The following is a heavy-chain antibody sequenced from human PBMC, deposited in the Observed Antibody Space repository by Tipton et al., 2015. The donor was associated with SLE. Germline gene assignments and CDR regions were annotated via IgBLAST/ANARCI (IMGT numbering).Heavy chain of an antibody. CDR3: ARSVLAYRSGGFEY. D-gene: IGHD2-15*01. CDR2: ISYTGST. CDR1: GGSISSSNYF. V-gene: IGHV4-39*07. J-gene: IGHJ4*02. Sequence: TLSLTCTVSGGSISSSNYFWAWIRQVPGKGLEWIASISYTGSTFYSPSLNSRVTISLDTSKNQFSLRLISVTAADTAVYYCARSVLAYRSGGFEYWGQGTLVTVSS.